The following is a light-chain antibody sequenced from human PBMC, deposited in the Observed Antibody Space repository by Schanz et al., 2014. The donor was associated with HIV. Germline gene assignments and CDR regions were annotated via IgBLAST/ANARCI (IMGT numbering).Light chain of an antibody. CDR1: QDIGND. V-gene: IGKV1-17*01. CDR3: LQHNTFPLT. Sequence: DIQMPQSPSSLSASVGDRVTIACRASQDIGNDLGWYQQKPGKAPKRLISAASTLQSGVPSRFSGSGSGIEFTLTITSLQPEDSATYYCLQHNTFPLTFGGGTKVEIK. CDR2: AAS. J-gene: IGKJ4*01.